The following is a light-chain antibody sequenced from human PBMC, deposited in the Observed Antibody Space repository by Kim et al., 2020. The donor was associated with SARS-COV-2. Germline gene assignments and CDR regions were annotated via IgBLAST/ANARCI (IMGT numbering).Light chain of an antibody. Sequence: VSPGESATRSCRASQSLSNNLAWYQQKPGQAPRLLIYGISTRAPGIPARFSGSGSGTDFTLTISSLQSEDFAVYYCQQHNDWPLTFGGGTKVDIK. CDR2: GIS. CDR1: QSLSNN. J-gene: IGKJ4*01. CDR3: QQHNDWPLT. V-gene: IGKV3-15*01.